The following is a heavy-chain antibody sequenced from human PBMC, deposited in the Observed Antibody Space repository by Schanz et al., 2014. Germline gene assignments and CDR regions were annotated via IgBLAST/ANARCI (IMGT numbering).Heavy chain of an antibody. CDR3: ARGGYGSGSYWEFDY. V-gene: IGHV4-61*08. CDR2: IYYSGSS. J-gene: IGHJ4*02. Sequence: QVQLQESGPGLVKPSQTLSLTCTVSGDSISSGGYYWSWIRQPPGKGLEWIGYIYYSGSSDYNPSLKSRVTISVDTSKSQFSLKLSSVTAADTAVYYCARGGYGSGSYWEFDYWGQGTLVTVSS. CDR1: GDSISSGGYY. D-gene: IGHD3-10*01.